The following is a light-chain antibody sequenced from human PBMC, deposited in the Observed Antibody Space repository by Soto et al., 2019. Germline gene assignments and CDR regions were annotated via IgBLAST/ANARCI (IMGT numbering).Light chain of an antibody. CDR1: QDISTW. Sequence: DIQMTQSPSSVSASVGDRVSITCRASQDISTWLAWFQQKPGKAPKLLIYAASSLHTGVPSRFGGSGSGTDFTLTISSLRPEDFATYYCQQANSFPFTFGQGTRLEI. CDR3: QQANSFPFT. J-gene: IGKJ2*01. CDR2: AAS. V-gene: IGKV1-12*01.